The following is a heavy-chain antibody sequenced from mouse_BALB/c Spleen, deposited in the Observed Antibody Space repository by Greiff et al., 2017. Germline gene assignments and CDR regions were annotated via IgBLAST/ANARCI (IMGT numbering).Heavy chain of an antibody. V-gene: IGHV1-53*01. CDR3: ARKRTYGPWFAY. J-gene: IGHJ3*01. D-gene: IGHD5-1*01. CDR1: GYTFTSYY. CDR2: INPSNGGT. Sequence: VQLQQSGAELVKPGASVKLSCKASGYTFTSYYMYWVKQRPGQGLEWIGEINPSNGGTNFNEKFKGKATLTADKSSSTAYMQLSSLTSEDSAVYFCARKRTYGPWFAYWGQGTLVTVSA.